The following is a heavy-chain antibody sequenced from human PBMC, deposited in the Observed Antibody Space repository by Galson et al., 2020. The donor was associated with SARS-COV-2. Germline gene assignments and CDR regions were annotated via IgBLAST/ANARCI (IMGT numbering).Heavy chain of an antibody. CDR2: IYYSGST. CDR3: GSALAITLFVVVIVDAFDI. V-gene: IGHV4-30-4*01. J-gene: IGHJ3*02. Sequence: SHTLSLTCTVSGGSISSGDYYWSWNRQPPGTGLEWIGYIYYSGSTYYNPSPKSRVTISVDTSKNQFSLMLSSVTAADTAVYYCGSALAITLFVVVIVDAFDIGGQGTMVTGAS. D-gene: IGHD3-22*01. CDR1: GGSISSGDYY.